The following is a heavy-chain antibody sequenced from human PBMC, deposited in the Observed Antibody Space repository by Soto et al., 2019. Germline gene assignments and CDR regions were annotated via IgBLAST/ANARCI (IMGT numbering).Heavy chain of an antibody. CDR3: ARDKRGRDFWSGGWWFDP. CDR1: GGSISSYS. J-gene: IGHJ5*02. Sequence: QVQLQESGPGLVKPSETLSLTCTVSGGSISSYSWSWIRQPPGKGLEWIGYIYYSGSTNYNPSLKSRVTISVDTSKNQFSLKLSSVTAADTAVYYCARDKRGRDFWSGGWWFDPWGQGTLVTVSS. CDR2: IYYSGST. D-gene: IGHD3-3*01. V-gene: IGHV4-59*01.